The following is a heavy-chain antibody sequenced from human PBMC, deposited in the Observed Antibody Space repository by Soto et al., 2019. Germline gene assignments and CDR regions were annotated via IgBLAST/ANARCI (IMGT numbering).Heavy chain of an antibody. Sequence: GGSLRLSCAASGFTFSSYGMHWVRQAPGKGLEWVALISYDGSNKYFADSMKGRFTISRDNSKNTLYLQMNSLRAEDTAVYYCAKAPGDGYNYLDYWGQGTLVTVSS. CDR1: GFTFSSYG. CDR3: AKAPGDGYNYLDY. J-gene: IGHJ4*02. D-gene: IGHD5-12*01. CDR2: ISYDGSNK. V-gene: IGHV3-30*18.